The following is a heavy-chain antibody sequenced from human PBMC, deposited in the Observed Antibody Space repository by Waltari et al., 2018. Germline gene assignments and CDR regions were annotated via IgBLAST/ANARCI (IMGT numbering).Heavy chain of an antibody. V-gene: IGHV1-69-2*01. D-gene: IGHD5-18*01. J-gene: IGHJ4*02. CDR2: VVPEDSET. Sequence: EVQLVQSGAEVKKHGATVKISCKVAGNTFTDYYMHWMQHDTGKGLEWMGVVVPEDSETIYAENFQGRVTITSDTSTDTAYMELSSLRSEDTAVYYCATGERSAGSWIQYYFDYWGQGTLVTVSS. CDR1: GNTFTDYY. CDR3: ATGERSAGSWIQYYFDY.